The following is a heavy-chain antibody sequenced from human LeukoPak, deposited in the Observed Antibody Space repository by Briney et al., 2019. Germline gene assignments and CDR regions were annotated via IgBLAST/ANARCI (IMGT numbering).Heavy chain of an antibody. Sequence: GGSLRLSCAASGFTFSSYEMNWVRQAPGKGLEWVSYISSSGSTIYYADSVKGRFTISRDNAKNSLYLQMNSLRAEDTAVYYCARVLAGLAADYWGQGTLVTVSS. D-gene: IGHD6-25*01. CDR2: ISSSGSTI. V-gene: IGHV3-48*03. J-gene: IGHJ4*02. CDR3: ARVLAGLAADY. CDR1: GFTFSSYE.